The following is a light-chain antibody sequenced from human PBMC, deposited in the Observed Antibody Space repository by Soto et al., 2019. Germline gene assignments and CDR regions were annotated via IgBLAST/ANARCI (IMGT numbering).Light chain of an antibody. Sequence: QSALTAPASVTGSPGQAITISCTGTSSDVGGYNYVSWYQHHPGKAPKLLIYDVSNRPSGISNRFSGSKSDNTASLTISGLQPEDEADYYCSSYTTSNTRQIVFGTGTKVTVL. CDR2: DVS. V-gene: IGLV2-14*03. J-gene: IGLJ1*01. CDR3: SSYTTSNTRQIV. CDR1: SSDVGGYNY.